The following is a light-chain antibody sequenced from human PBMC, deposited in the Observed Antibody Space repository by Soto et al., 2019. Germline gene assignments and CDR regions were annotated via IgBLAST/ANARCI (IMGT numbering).Light chain of an antibody. Sequence: EILLTQSPSSLSSSVGDRATLSCQASQGVSNYLTWYQQKPGQAPKVLIYDASNRATGTPARFSGSGSGTDFTLTISSLEPENVAVYYCQQHSNWPLFGQGTRLEI. V-gene: IGKV3D-11*01. CDR2: DAS. J-gene: IGKJ5*01. CDR1: QGVSNY. CDR3: QQHSNWPL.